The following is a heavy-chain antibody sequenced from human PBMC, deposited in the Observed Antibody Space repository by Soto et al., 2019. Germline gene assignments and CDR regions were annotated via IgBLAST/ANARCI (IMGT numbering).Heavy chain of an antibody. V-gene: IGHV4-61*01. CDR1: GGSVSSGRYY. CDR3: ASSINMGRGVRFAQH. J-gene: IGHJ1*01. CDR2: IFFTGTT. D-gene: IGHD3-10*01. Sequence: QVQLQESGPGLVKPSETLSLTCTVSGGSVSSGRYYWSWIRQTPGKELQWIANIFFTGTTNYNPSLQSRVTLSVNSSRNQFSLNLTSVTAADTATYYCASSINMGRGVRFAQHWGQGSLVTVSS.